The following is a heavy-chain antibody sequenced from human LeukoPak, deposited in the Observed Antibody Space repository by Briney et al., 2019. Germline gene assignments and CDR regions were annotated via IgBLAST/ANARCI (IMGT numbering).Heavy chain of an antibody. CDR2: INQGGSDK. V-gene: IGHV3-7*01. CDR1: GFTINNYW. D-gene: IGHD3-22*01. Sequence: AGGPLRLSCAAGFTINNYWMSWVRQAPGRGLECVANINQGGSDKNYVDSVKGRFTISRDNAKKSLFLQMNSLRAEDTAVYYCVPHYFDTNGYYYGYWGQGTPVSVSS. CDR3: VPHYFDTNGYYYGY. J-gene: IGHJ4*02.